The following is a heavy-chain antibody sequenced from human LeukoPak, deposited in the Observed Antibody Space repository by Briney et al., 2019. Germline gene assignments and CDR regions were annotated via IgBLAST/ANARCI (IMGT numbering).Heavy chain of an antibody. Sequence: ASVKVSCKASGYTFTSNDINWVRQATGQGLEWMGWMNTNSGNTAYAQKFQGRVTMTRNTSTGTAYMELSSLRSDDTAVYYCARGTRDYDILTGYSKPRFDYWGQGTLVTVSS. CDR1: GYTFTSND. CDR3: ARGTRDYDILTGYSKPRFDY. V-gene: IGHV1-8*01. J-gene: IGHJ4*02. CDR2: MNTNSGNT. D-gene: IGHD3-9*01.